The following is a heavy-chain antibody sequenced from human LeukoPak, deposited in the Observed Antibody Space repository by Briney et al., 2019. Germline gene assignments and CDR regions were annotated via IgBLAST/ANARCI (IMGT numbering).Heavy chain of an antibody. V-gene: IGHV3-7*01. Sequence: PGGSLRLSCAASGFTFSSYWMSWVRQAPGKGLEWVANIKQDGSEKYYVDSVKGRFTISRDNAKNSLYLQMNSLRAEDTAVYYCARDIKDYDFWSGYYTWSYYYYYYMDVWGKGTTVTVSS. D-gene: IGHD3-3*01. J-gene: IGHJ6*03. CDR1: GFTFSSYW. CDR2: IKQDGSEK. CDR3: ARDIKDYDFWSGYYTWSYYYYYYMDV.